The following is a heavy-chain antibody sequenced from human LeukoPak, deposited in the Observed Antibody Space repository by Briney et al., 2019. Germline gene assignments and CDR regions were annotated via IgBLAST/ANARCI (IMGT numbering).Heavy chain of an antibody. CDR3: ARRGSYGSGKFRPKSLYYFDY. D-gene: IGHD3-10*01. V-gene: IGHV1-8*03. Sequence: ASVKVSCKASGYTFTSYDINWVRQATGQGLEWMGWMNPNSGNTGYAQKFQGRVTITRNTSISTAYMELSSLRSEDTAVYYCARRGSYGSGKFRPKSLYYFDYWGQGTLVTVSS. CDR2: MNPNSGNT. CDR1: GYTFTSYD. J-gene: IGHJ4*02.